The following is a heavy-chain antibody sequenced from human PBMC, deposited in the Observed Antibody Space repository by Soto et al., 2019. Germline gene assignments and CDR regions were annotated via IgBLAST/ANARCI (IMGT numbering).Heavy chain of an antibody. V-gene: IGHV3-53*02. CDR2: IYSGGRT. Sequence: EVQLVETGGGLIQPGGSLRLSCAASGFTVSSNYMSWVRQATGQGLEWVSFIYSGGRTYYADSVKGRFTISRDNSKNTLYLQMNSLRAEDTAVYYCAREAISSDYFDYWGQGTLVIVSS. CDR1: GFTVSSNY. CDR3: AREAISSDYFDY. D-gene: IGHD3-22*01. J-gene: IGHJ4*02.